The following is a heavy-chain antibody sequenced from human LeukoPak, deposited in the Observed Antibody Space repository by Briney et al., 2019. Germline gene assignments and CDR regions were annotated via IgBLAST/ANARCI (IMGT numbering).Heavy chain of an antibody. CDR1: GYSFTSYW. Sequence: GESLKISCQGSGYSFTSYWIGWVRQMPGKGLEWMGIIYPGDSDTRYSPSFQGQVTISADKSISTAYLQWSSLKASDTAMYYCARRRRVRLEDGYYYYYMDVWGQGTMVTVSS. J-gene: IGHJ6*03. CDR2: IYPGDSDT. D-gene: IGHD5-24*01. V-gene: IGHV5-51*01. CDR3: ARRRRVRLEDGYYYYYMDV.